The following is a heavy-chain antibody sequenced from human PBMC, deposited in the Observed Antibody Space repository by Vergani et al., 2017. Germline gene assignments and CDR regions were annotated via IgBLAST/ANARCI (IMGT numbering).Heavy chain of an antibody. Sequence: QVQLQQWGAGLLKPSETLSLTCAVYGGSFSGYYWSWIRQPPGKGLEWIGEINHSGSTNYNPSIKSRVTISVDTSKNQFSLKLSAVTAADTAVYYCARGDSSVIVLFGELSRYNWFDPWGQGTLVTVSS. CDR2: INHSGST. CDR3: ARGDSSVIVLFGELSRYNWFDP. V-gene: IGHV4-34*01. J-gene: IGHJ5*02. D-gene: IGHD3-10*02. CDR1: GGSFSGYY.